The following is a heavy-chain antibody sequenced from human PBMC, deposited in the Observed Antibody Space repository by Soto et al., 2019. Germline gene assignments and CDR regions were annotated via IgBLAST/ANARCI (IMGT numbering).Heavy chain of an antibody. CDR1: GFTFSSYW. CDR2: INSDGSST. D-gene: IGHD2-8*01. CDR3: ARDRRYCTNGVCYTNFDY. J-gene: IGHJ4*02. V-gene: IGHV3-74*01. Sequence: PGGSLRLSCAASGFTFSSYWMHWVRQAPGKGLVWVSRINSDGSSTSYADSVKGRFTISRDNAKNTLYLQMNSLRAEDTAVYYCARDRRYCTNGVCYTNFDYWGQGTLVTVSS.